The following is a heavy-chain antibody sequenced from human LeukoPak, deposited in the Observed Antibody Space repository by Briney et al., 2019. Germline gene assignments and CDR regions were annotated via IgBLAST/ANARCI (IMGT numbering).Heavy chain of an antibody. Sequence: ASVKVSCKASGGTFSSYAISWVRQAPGQGLEWMGGIIPIFGTANYAQKFQGRVTITADESTSTAYMELSSLRSEDTAVCYCTRDGAIPYAFDIWGQGTMVTVSS. CDR1: GGTFSSYA. CDR3: TRDGAIPYAFDI. CDR2: IIPIFGTA. V-gene: IGHV1-69*13. D-gene: IGHD2-2*02. J-gene: IGHJ3*02.